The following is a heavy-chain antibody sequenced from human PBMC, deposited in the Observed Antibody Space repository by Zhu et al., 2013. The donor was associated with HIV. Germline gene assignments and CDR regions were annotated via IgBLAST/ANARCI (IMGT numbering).Heavy chain of an antibody. D-gene: IGHD3-10*01. CDR1: GGSISSADYY. Sequence: QVQLQESGPGLVQPSQTLSLTCSVSGGSISSADYYWSWVRQHPGRGLEWIGYIHYTGANPKNPSLKSRLTISVDTSKNQFTLRLSSVTAADTAVYYCAREEVFPWFGDLLRSLLGLPSWFDPWGQGTLVTVSS. V-gene: IGHV4-31*03. J-gene: IGHJ5*02. CDR2: IHYTGAN. CDR3: AREEVFPWFGDLLRSLLGLPSWFDP.